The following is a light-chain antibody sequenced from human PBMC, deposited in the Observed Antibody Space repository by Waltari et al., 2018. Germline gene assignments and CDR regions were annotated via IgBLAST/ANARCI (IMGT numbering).Light chain of an antibody. CDR1: QSVSNN. Sequence: EIVMTQSPATLSVSPGERATPSCRASQSVSNNLAWYQQKPGQSPRLLIYDASTRATGIPARFSGSGSGTEFTLTISSLQSEDFAVYYCQQYNNWPPYTFGQGTKLDIK. CDR2: DAS. V-gene: IGKV3-15*01. CDR3: QQYNNWPPYT. J-gene: IGKJ2*01.